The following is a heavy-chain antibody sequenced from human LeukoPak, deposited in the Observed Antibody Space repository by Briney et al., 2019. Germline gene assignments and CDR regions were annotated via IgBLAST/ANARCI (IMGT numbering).Heavy chain of an antibody. CDR1: GFTFSSYS. J-gene: IGHJ4*02. V-gene: IGHV3-21*01. D-gene: IGHD6-13*01. Sequence: GGSLRLSCAASGFTFSSYSMNWVRQAPGKGLEWVSSISSSSSYIYYADSVKGRFTISRDNAKNSLYLQMNSLRAEDTAVYYCAREGHRIAAAGANDYWGQGTLVTVSS. CDR2: ISSSSSYI. CDR3: AREGHRIAAAGANDY.